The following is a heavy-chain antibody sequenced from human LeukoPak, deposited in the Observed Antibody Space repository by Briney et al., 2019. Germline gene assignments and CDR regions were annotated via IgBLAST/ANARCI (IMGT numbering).Heavy chain of an antibody. CDR2: IDTSSTTM. CDR1: GLTFSKYS. D-gene: IGHD6-13*01. V-gene: IGHV3-48*04. Sequence: GGSLRLSCAASGLTFSKYSMTWVRQAPGKGLEWVSFIDTSSTTMYYTDSVKGRFTISRDNAKNSLYLQMDSLKVEDTAIYYCAREQQPQYYFDYWGQGNVVTASS. CDR3: AREQQPQYYFDY. J-gene: IGHJ4*02.